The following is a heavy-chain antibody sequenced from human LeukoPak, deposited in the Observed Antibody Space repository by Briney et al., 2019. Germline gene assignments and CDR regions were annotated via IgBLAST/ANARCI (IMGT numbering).Heavy chain of an antibody. V-gene: IGHV3-48*03. Sequence: GGSLRLSCAPSGFTFSNYEMNWVRQAPGKGLEWVSFISSSGVLIYYADSVKGRFTISRDNAKNSLYLQLNSLRVEDTAVYYCARVSGSGWHFDYWGQGSLVTVSS. CDR2: ISSSGVLI. CDR3: ARVSGSGWHFDY. CDR1: GFTFSNYE. J-gene: IGHJ4*02. D-gene: IGHD6-19*01.